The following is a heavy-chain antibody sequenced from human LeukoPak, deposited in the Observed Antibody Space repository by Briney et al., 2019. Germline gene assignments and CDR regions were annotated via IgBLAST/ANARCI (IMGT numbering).Heavy chain of an antibody. CDR2: IFHSGTT. D-gene: IGHD3-22*01. Sequence: SETLSLTCTVSGSSISSYYWSWIRQPPGKGLEWIGEIFHSGTTRYKASLESRVTMLLDKSKNQFSLRLNSVTAADTAVYFCASTMTRRWFDPWGQGTLVTVSS. CDR3: ASTMTRRWFDP. CDR1: GSSISSYY. J-gene: IGHJ5*02. V-gene: IGHV4-59*12.